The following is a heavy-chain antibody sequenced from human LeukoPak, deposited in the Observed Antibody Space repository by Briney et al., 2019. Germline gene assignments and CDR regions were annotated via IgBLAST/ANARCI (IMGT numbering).Heavy chain of an antibody. J-gene: IGHJ4*02. CDR2: ISSSGSTI. V-gene: IGHV3-48*03. Sequence: PGGSLRLSCAASGFTFSSYEMNWVRQAPGKGLEWVSYISSSGSTIYYADSVKGRFTISRDNAKNSLYLQMNSRRAEDTAVYYCARVTGGWIQLWCDYWGQETLVTVAS. CDR3: ARVTGGWIQLWCDY. D-gene: IGHD5-18*01. CDR1: GFTFSSYE.